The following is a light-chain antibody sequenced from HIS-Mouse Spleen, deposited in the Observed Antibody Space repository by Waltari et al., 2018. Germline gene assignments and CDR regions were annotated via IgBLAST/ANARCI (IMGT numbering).Light chain of an antibody. CDR3: SSYTSSSTLVV. Sequence: TISCTGTSSDVGGYNYVSWYQQHPAKAPKLMIYDVSNRPSGVSNRFSGSKSGNTASLTISGLQAEDEADYYCSSYTSSSTLVVFGGGTKLTVL. CDR1: SSDVGGYNY. CDR2: DVS. J-gene: IGLJ2*01. V-gene: IGLV2-14*03.